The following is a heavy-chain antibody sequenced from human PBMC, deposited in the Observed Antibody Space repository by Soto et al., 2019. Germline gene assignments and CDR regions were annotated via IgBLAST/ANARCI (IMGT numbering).Heavy chain of an antibody. V-gene: IGHV1-46*03. J-gene: IGHJ5*02. Sequence: ASVKVSCKASGYTFTSYYMHWVRQAPGQGLEWMGIINPSGGSTSYAQKFQGRVTMTRDTSTSTVYMELSSLRSEDTAVYYCARAILGYCSGGSCYSEFYTWFDPWGQGNLVTVSS. CDR3: ARAILGYCSGGSCYSEFYTWFDP. D-gene: IGHD2-15*01. CDR1: GYTFTSYY. CDR2: INPSGGST.